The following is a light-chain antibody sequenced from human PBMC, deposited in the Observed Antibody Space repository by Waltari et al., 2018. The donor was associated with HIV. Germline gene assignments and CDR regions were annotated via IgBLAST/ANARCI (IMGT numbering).Light chain of an antibody. CDR1: QSVGSN. CDR3: QQYNNWPPLT. J-gene: IGKJ4*01. V-gene: IGKV3-15*01. CDR2: GAS. Sequence: ETVMTQSPATLSVSPGERATLSCRASQSVGSNLAWYQQQPGQAPRLLIYGASTRATGIPARFSGSGSGTEFTRTISSLQSEDFAVYYCQQYNNWPPLTFGGGTKVEIK.